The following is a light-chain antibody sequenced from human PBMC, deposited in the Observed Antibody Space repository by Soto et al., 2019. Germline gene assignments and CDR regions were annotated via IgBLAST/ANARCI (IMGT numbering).Light chain of an antibody. J-gene: IGKJ4*01. V-gene: IGKV3-15*01. CDR3: QQYNDWPLT. Sequence: EIVMTQSPATLSVSPGVGATLSCRASQSISSNLAWYQQKPGQAPKLLIYGASTRATGFPARFSGSGSGTEFTLTISSLQSEDFAVYYCQQYNDWPLTFGGGTKVEIK. CDR1: QSISSN. CDR2: GAS.